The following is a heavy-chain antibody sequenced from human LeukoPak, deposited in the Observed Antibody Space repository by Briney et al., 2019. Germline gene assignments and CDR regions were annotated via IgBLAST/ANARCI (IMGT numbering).Heavy chain of an antibody. CDR2: MSVVTDRT. CDR3: ARDRYSGSYGGVFDY. D-gene: IGHD1-26*01. V-gene: IGHV3-64*04. J-gene: IGHJ4*02. Sequence: GGSLRLSCSASGFNFRNYAMHWVRQAPGKGLEYVSAMSVVTDRTFYADSVKGRFTISRDNAKNSLYLQMNSLRDEDTAVYYCARDRYSGSYGGVFDYWGQGTLVTVSS. CDR1: GFNFRNYA.